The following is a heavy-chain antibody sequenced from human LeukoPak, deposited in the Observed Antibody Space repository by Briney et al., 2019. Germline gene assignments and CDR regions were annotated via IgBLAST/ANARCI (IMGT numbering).Heavy chain of an antibody. CDR2: ISYDGSNK. D-gene: IGHD6-13*01. J-gene: IGHJ6*02. CDR3: AKVNRYSSSWYVQSFSGMDV. V-gene: IGHV3-30*18. CDR1: GFTFSSYG. Sequence: GGSLRLSCAASGFTFSSYGMHWVRQAPGKGPEWVAVISYDGSNKYYADSVKGRFTISRDNSKNTLYLQMNSLRAEDTAVYYCAKVNRYSSSWYVQSFSGMDVWGQGTTVTVSS.